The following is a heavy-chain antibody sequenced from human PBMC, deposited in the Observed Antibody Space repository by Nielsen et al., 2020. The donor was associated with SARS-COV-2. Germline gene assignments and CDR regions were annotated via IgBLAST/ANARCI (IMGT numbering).Heavy chain of an antibody. CDR1: GFTFSTYT. CDR2: ITSGYPYI. V-gene: IGHV3-21*01. D-gene: IGHD1-26*01. J-gene: IGHJ4*02. CDR3: ASDSNLVG. Sequence: GGSLRLSCAASGFTFSTYTMNWLRQAPGKGLEWVSAITSGYPYIYYADSVKGRFTISRDNSKKIVSLQMNSLRVEDTGLYYCASDSNLVGWGQGTLVTVSS.